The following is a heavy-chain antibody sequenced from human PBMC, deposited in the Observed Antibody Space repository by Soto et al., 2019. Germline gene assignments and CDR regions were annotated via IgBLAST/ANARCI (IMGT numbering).Heavy chain of an antibody. CDR3: ARSLTMSLLGMDV. V-gene: IGHV5-51*01. CDR2: IYPGDSDT. J-gene: IGHJ6*02. D-gene: IGHD3-10*02. CDR1: GYSFTSYW. Sequence: PGESLKISCKGSGYSFTSYWIGWVRQMPGKGLEWMGIIYPGDSDTRYSPSFQGHVTISADKSISTAYLQWSSLKASDTAMYYCARSLTMSLLGMDVWGQGTTVTVSS.